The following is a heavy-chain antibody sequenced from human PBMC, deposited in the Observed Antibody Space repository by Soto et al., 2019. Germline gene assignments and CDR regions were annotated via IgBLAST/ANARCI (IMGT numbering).Heavy chain of an antibody. CDR3: ATETTYSDYDTQPT. CDR2: IKSKAEGGAT. J-gene: IGHJ4*02. D-gene: IGHD5-12*01. Sequence: LSCATSGFPFSHAWMNWVRQVPGRGLEWVGLIKSKAEGGATDYAAPAKGRFAISRDDSKSTVFLQMDSLKTEDTAVYYCATETTYSDYDTQPTWGQGALVTVSS. V-gene: IGHV3-15*07. CDR1: GFPFSHAW.